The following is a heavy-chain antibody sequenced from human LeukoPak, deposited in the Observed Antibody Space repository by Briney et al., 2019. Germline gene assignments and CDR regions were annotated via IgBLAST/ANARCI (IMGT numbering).Heavy chain of an antibody. CDR1: GGSINSGGYY. CDR3: ARVDYRRLVTGINWFDP. CDR2: ITDSGST. D-gene: IGHD3-16*02. Sequence: PSETLSITCTVSGGSINSGGYYWSWIRQHPGKGLEWIGYITDSGSTYHNPSLKSRVTISVDTSKNQFSLKLSSVTAADTAVYYCARVDYRRLVTGINWFDPWGQGTLVTVSS. V-gene: IGHV4-31*03. J-gene: IGHJ5*02.